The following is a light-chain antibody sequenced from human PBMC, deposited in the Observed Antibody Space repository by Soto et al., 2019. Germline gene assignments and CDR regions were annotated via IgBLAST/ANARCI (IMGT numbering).Light chain of an antibody. V-gene: IGKV3-11*01. Sequence: EIVLTQSPATLSLSPGERATLSCRASQSVSKSLAWYQHKGGHAPRLLIYDASKRATRIPARFSGSGSGTDLSLSSSSFEPEDFPLYYCQQSQIFGARTKVEI. J-gene: IGKJ4*01. CDR1: QSVSKS. CDR2: DAS. CDR3: QQSQI.